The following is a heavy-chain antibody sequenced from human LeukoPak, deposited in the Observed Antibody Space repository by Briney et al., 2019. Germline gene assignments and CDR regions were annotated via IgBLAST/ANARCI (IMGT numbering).Heavy chain of an antibody. CDR1: GGSLVSYY. J-gene: IGHJ5*02. CDR3: ARDRSYYDFWSGIPPSSGWFDP. D-gene: IGHD3-3*01. Sequence: PSETLSLTCTVSGGSLVSYYWTWIRQPPGKGLEWIGYIYYSGSTNYNPSLKSRVTISVDTSKNQFSLKLSSVTAADTAVYYCARDRSYYDFWSGIPPSSGWFDPWGQGTLVTVSS. CDR2: IYYSGST. V-gene: IGHV4-59*01.